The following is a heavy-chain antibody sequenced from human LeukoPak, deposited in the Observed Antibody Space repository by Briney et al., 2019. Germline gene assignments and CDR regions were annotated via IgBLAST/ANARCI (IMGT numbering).Heavy chain of an antibody. J-gene: IGHJ3*02. CDR3: ARPLLGAFDI. CDR2: IYYSGST. D-gene: IGHD2/OR15-2a*01. Sequence: SETLSLTCTVSGGSISSTSYYWGWIRQPPGKGLEWIGYIYYSGSTYYNPSLKSRVTISVDTSKNQFSLKLSSVTAADTAVYYCARPLLGAFDIWGQGTMVTVSS. CDR1: GGSISSTSYY. V-gene: IGHV4-31*03.